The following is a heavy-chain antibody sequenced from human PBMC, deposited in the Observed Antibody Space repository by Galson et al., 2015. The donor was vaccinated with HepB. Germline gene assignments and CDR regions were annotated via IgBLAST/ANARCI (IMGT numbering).Heavy chain of an antibody. CDR1: GFTFNKFA. J-gene: IGHJ6*02. Sequence: SLRLSCAASGFTFNKFAMNWVRQPPGKGLEWVSYISSSSTTIYYADSVKGRFTISRDNAKNSLILQMDRLRDEDTAVYYCARDFRPTDYYYYGMDVWGQGTTVAVSS. V-gene: IGHV3-48*02. CDR2: ISSSSTTI. CDR3: ARDFRPTDYYYYGMDV.